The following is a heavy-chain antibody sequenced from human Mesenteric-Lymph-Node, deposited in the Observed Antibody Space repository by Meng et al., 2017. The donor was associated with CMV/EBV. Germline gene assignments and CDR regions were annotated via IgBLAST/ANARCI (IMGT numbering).Heavy chain of an antibody. J-gene: IGHJ6*02. CDR3: ARIDVGNSYGSYGMDV. V-gene: IGHV3-23*01. CDR1: GFTFSNYA. D-gene: IGHD3-16*01. Sequence: GGSLRLSCAASGFTFSNYAMNWVRQAPGKGLEWVSAIGGLGGSTYYADSVKGRFTISRDNSKNTVSLQMNSLRAEDTALYFCARIDVGNSYGSYGMDVWGQGTTVTVSS. CDR2: IGGLGGST.